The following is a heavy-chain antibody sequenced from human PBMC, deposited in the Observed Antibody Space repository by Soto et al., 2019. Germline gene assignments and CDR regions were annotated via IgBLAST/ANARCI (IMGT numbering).Heavy chain of an antibody. CDR1: GGSFSGYY. Sequence: ETLSLTCAVYGGSFSGYYWSWIRQPPGKGLEWIGEINHSGSTNYNPSLKSRVTISVDTSKNQFSLKLSSVNAADTAVYYCASEDYYDSSGYSDAFDIWGQGTMVTVSS. V-gene: IGHV4-34*01. CDR2: INHSGST. CDR3: ASEDYYDSSGYSDAFDI. D-gene: IGHD3-22*01. J-gene: IGHJ3*02.